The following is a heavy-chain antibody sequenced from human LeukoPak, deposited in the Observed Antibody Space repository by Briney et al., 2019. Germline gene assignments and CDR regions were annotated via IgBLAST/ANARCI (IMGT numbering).Heavy chain of an antibody. J-gene: IGHJ4*02. CDR2: IKQDGSEK. CDR3: TREAAAGIDY. D-gene: IGHD6-13*01. V-gene: IGHV3-7*01. Sequence: GGSLRLSCAASGFTFSTYWMSWVRQAPGKGLEWVANIKQDGSEKYYLDSVKGRFTISRDNAENSLYLQMNSLRAEDTAVYFCTREAAAGIDYWGQGTLVTASS. CDR1: GFTFSTYW.